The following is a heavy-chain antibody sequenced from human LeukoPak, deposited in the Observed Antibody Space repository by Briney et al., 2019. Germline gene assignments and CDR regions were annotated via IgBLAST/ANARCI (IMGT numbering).Heavy chain of an antibody. D-gene: IGHD2-2*01. Sequence: PGRSLRLSCAASGFTFSSYGMHWVRQAPGKGLEWVAVISYDGSNKYYADSVKGRFTISRDNSKNTLYLQMNSLRAEDTAVYYCAKAIVVVPAARGAFDIWGQGTMVTVSS. CDR3: AKAIVVVPAARGAFDI. CDR1: GFTFSSYG. CDR2: ISYDGSNK. J-gene: IGHJ3*02. V-gene: IGHV3-30*18.